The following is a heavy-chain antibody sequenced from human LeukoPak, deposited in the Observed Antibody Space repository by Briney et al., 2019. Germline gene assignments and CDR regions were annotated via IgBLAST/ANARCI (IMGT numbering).Heavy chain of an antibody. CDR2: VRKAETT. Sequence: GGSLRLSCATSGFTVSSKYMSWLRQAPGKGLQGVAVVRKAETTVYIDSVRGLFTISRDTSRNTLSLQRNRLSAEDTAVYYCAREGEKRDGYNHGFDYWGQGTLVTVSS. D-gene: IGHD5-24*01. CDR3: AREGEKRDGYNHGFDY. V-gene: IGHV3-53*01. J-gene: IGHJ4*02. CDR1: GFTVSSKY.